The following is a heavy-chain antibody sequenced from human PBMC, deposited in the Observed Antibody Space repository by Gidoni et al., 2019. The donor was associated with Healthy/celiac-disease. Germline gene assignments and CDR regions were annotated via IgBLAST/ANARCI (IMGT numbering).Heavy chain of an antibody. Sequence: GESGGGLVQPGGSLRLSCAASGFTFSSYEMNWVRQAPGKGLEWVSYISSSGSTIYYADSVKGRFTISRDNAKNSLYLQMNSLRAEDTAVYYCARVVAMVKGFDYWGQGTLVTVSS. CDR1: GFTFSSYE. V-gene: IGHV3-48*03. J-gene: IGHJ4*02. CDR3: ARVVAMVKGFDY. CDR2: ISSSGSTI. D-gene: IGHD5-18*01.